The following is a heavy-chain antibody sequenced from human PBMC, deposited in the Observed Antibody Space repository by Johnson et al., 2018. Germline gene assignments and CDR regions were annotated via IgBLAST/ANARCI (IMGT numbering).Heavy chain of an antibody. Sequence: QVQLVQSGAEVKKPGSSVKVSCKASGGTFSSYAINWVRQAPGQGLEWMGGIIPIFGTANYAQKFQGRVTITADESTSTAYMELDSLRSEDTAVYYCGSRGGNYRNWFDPWGQGTLVTVSS. CDR1: GGTFSSYA. J-gene: IGHJ5*02. CDR2: IIPIFGTA. D-gene: IGHD1-26*01. CDR3: GSRGGNYRNWFDP. V-gene: IGHV1-69*12.